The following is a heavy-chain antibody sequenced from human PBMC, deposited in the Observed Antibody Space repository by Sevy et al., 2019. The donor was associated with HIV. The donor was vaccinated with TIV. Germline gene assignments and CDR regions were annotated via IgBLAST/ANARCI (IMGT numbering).Heavy chain of an antibody. D-gene: IGHD6-13*01. CDR2: INSDGSSR. J-gene: IGHJ4*02. CDR3: AREGHGIAAAGTIFYFDY. V-gene: IGHV3-74*01. CDR1: GFTFSSYW. Sequence: GGSLRLPCAASGFTFSSYWMHWVRQAPGKGLVWVSRINSDGSSRSYADSVKGRFTISRDNAKNTLYLQINSLRAEDMSVYYCAREGHGIAAAGTIFYFDYWGQGTLVPVSS.